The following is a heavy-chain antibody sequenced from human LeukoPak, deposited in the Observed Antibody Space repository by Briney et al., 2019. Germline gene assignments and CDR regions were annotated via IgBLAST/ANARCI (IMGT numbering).Heavy chain of an antibody. CDR3: AIYYDSSGYRFDY. CDR1: GGSFSGYY. CDR2: INHSGST. J-gene: IGHJ4*02. Sequence: PSETLSLTCAVYGGSFSGYYWSWIRQPPGKGPEWIGEINHSGSTNYNPSLKSRVTISVDTSKNQFSPKLSSVTAADTAVYYCAIYYDSSGYRFDYWGQGTLVTVSS. D-gene: IGHD3-22*01. V-gene: IGHV4-34*01.